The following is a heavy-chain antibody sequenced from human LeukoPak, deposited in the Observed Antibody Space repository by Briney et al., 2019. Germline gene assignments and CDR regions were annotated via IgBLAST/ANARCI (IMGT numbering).Heavy chain of an antibody. D-gene: IGHD5-18*01. Sequence: PSETLSLTCTVSGGSISSYYWSWIRQPPGKGLEWIGCIYYSGSTNYSPSLKSRVTISVDTSKNEFSLKLSSVTAADTAVYYCVRVYIYGRSYFDYWGQGTLVTVSS. CDR3: VRVYIYGRSYFDY. J-gene: IGHJ4*02. CDR2: IYYSGST. V-gene: IGHV4-59*08. CDR1: GGSISSYY.